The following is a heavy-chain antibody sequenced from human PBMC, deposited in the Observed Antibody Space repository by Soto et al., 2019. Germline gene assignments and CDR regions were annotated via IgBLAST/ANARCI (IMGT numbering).Heavy chain of an antibody. CDR2: ISGSGGST. J-gene: IGHJ5*02. V-gene: IGHV3-23*01. Sequence: GGSLRLSCAASGFTFSSYAMSWVRQAPGKGLEWVSAISGSGGSTYYADSVKGRFTISRDNSKNTLYLQMNSLRAEDTAVYYCAKDLSIVVVVAATFDPWGQGTLVTVSS. D-gene: IGHD2-15*01. CDR3: AKDLSIVVVVAATFDP. CDR1: GFTFSSYA.